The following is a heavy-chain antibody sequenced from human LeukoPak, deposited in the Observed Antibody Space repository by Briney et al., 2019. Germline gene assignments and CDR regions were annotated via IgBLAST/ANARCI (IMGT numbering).Heavy chain of an antibody. D-gene: IGHD3-10*01. CDR2: IRYDGSNK. CDR1: GFTFSSYG. J-gene: IGHJ6*03. V-gene: IGHV3-30*02. Sequence: PGGSLRLSCAASGFTFSSYGMHWVRQAPGKGLEWVAFIRYDGSNKYYADSVKGRFTISRDNSKNTLYLQMNSLRAEDTAVYYCAKDGPWFGDGFYYYMDVWGKGTTVTISS. CDR3: AKDGPWFGDGFYYYMDV.